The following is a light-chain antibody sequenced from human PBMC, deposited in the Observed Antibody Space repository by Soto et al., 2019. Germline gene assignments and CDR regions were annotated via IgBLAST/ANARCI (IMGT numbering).Light chain of an antibody. CDR3: PSYDSSLSSYV. CDR1: SSNIGAGYD. J-gene: IGLJ1*01. Sequence: QSVLTQPPSVSGAPGQRVTISCTGSSSNIGAGYDVHWYQQLPGRAPKVLIYGNSNRPSGVPDRCSGSKSGTSASLAITGLQAEDEADYYCPSYDSSLSSYVFGTGTKLTVL. V-gene: IGLV1-40*01. CDR2: GNS.